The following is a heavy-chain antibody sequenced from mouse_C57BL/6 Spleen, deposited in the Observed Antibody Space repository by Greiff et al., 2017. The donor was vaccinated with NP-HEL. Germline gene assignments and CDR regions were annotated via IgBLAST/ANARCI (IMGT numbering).Heavy chain of an antibody. J-gene: IGHJ2*01. Sequence: DVKLQESGPGMVKPSPSLSLTCTVTGYSFTSGYDWHWIRHFPGNKLECMGYISYSGSTNYNPPLKSRISITHDTSKNHFFLKLNSVTTEDTATYYCARATVVAPFDYWGQGTTLTVSS. CDR1: GYSFTSGYD. CDR2: ISYSGST. CDR3: ARATVVAPFDY. D-gene: IGHD1-1*01. V-gene: IGHV3-1*01.